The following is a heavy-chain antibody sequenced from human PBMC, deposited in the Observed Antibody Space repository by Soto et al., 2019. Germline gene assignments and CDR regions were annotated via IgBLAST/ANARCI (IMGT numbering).Heavy chain of an antibody. CDR2: IYHSGST. Sequence: SETLSLTCAVSGGSISSGGYSWSWIRQPPGKGLEWIGYIYHSGSTYYNPSLKSRVTISVDRSKNQFSLKLSSVTAADTAVYYCAGSPFGVGIGDWFDPWGQGTLVTVSS. CDR3: AGSPFGVGIGDWFDP. J-gene: IGHJ5*02. CDR1: GGSISSGGYS. D-gene: IGHD3-3*01. V-gene: IGHV4-30-2*01.